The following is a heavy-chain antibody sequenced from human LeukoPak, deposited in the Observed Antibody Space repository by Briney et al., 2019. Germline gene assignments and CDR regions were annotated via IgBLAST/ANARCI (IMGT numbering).Heavy chain of an antibody. CDR2: IIPIFGTA. CDR1: GGTFSSYA. J-gene: IGHJ6*03. V-gene: IGHV1-69*05. Sequence: SVKVSCKASGGTFSSYAISWVRQAPGQGLEWMGGIIPIFGTANYAQKFQGRVTMTTDTSTSTAYMELRSLRSDDTAVYYCARVPGHNYYMDVWGKGTTVTVSS. CDR3: ARVPGHNYYMDV.